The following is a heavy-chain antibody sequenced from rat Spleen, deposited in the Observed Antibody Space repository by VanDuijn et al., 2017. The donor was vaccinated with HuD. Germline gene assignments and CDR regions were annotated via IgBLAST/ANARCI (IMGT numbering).Heavy chain of an antibody. D-gene: IGHD1-2*01. V-gene: IGHV3-1*01. J-gene: IGHJ2*01. CDR1: GYSITSNY. Sequence: EVQLQESGPGLVKPSQSLSLTCSVTGYSITSNYWGWIRKFPGNKMEWMGYISYSGSTSYNPSLKSRISITRDTSKNQFFLQLNSVTTEDTATYYCARPPYYYSSSRRFDYWGQGVMVTVSS. CDR2: ISYSGST. CDR3: ARPPYYYSSSRRFDY.